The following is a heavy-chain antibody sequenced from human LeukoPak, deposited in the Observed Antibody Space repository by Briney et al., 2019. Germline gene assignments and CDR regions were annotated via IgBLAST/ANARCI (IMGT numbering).Heavy chain of an antibody. CDR1: GFTFSVHW. CDR2: TNSDGSST. Sequence: GGSLRLSCAVPGFTFSVHWMFWVRQAPGKGLVWVSSTNSDGSSTGYTDSVKGRFTVSRDNAKNTLYLQMNSLRAEDTPVYYCAKPDTFWSGYYNWGQGTLVTVSS. V-gene: IGHV3-74*01. D-gene: IGHD3-3*01. J-gene: IGHJ4*02. CDR3: AKPDTFWSGYYN.